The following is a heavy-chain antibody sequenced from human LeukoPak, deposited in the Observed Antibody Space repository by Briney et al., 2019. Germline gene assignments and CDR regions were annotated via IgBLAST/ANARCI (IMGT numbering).Heavy chain of an antibody. CDR2: INHSGST. J-gene: IGHJ4*02. V-gene: IGHV4-34*01. Sequence: NPSETLSLTCAVYGGSFSGYYWSWIRQPPGKGLEWIGEINHSGSTNYNPSLKSRVTISVDTSKNQFSLKLSSVTAADTAVYYCARGKIVLMVYAAYYFDYWGQGTLVTVSS. CDR1: GGSFSGYY. D-gene: IGHD2-8*01. CDR3: ARGKIVLMVYAAYYFDY.